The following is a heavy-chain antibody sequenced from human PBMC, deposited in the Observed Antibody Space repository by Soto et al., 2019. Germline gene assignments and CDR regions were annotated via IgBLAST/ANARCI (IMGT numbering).Heavy chain of an antibody. J-gene: IGHJ6*02. Sequence: SGKVSCKGTGDSFSNNAINWVRQAPGQGLEWMGGIIPLFATAKYAQTFQDRVTITADESTSTVYMELRSLRSEDTAVYYCARVGGSLTYYYPMDVWGQGTTVTVSS. CDR1: GDSFSNNA. V-gene: IGHV1-69*13. CDR3: ARVGGSLTYYYPMDV. D-gene: IGHD1-26*01. CDR2: IIPLFATA.